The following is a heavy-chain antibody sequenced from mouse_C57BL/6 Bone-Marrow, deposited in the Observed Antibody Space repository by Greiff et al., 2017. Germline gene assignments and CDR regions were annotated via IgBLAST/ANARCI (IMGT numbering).Heavy chain of an antibody. CDR3: ASRYFDV. CDR1: GFTFSSST. V-gene: IGHV5-9*01. CDR2: ISGGGGNT. J-gene: IGHJ1*03. Sequence: EVKLVEPGGGLVKPGGSLQLSCAASGFTFSSSTMSWVRQTPEKGLAWVATISGGGGNTYYPDSVKGRFTISRDNAKDTLYLQMSSLRSEDTALYYCASRYFDVWGTGTTVTVSS.